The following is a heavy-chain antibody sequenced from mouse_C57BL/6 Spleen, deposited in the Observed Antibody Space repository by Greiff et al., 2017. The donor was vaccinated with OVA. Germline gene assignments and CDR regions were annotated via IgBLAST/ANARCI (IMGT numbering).Heavy chain of an antibody. CDR2: IRNKANGYTT. J-gene: IGHJ3*01. Sequence: EVQVVESGGGLVQPGGSLSLSCAASGFTFTDYYMSWVRQPPGKALEWLGFIRNKANGYTTEYSASVKGRFTISRDNSQSILYLQMNALRAEDSATYYCARYTDDGYSPFAYWGQGTLVTVSA. V-gene: IGHV7-3*01. CDR3: ARYTDDGYSPFAY. D-gene: IGHD2-3*01. CDR1: GFTFTDYY.